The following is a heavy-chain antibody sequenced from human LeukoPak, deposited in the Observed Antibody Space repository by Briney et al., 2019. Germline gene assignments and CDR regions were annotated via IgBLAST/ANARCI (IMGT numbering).Heavy chain of an antibody. Sequence: SETQSLTCTVFGGSFSSSNYYWAWFRQPPGKGLDWIGSLYYDGRTYYNPSLESRLTISVDTSNNQFSLKLTSVTATDTAVYYCARRGGKWDVNWFDPWGQGTLVTVSS. V-gene: IGHV4-39*01. D-gene: IGHD1-26*01. CDR3: ARRGGKWDVNWFDP. J-gene: IGHJ5*02. CDR1: GGSFSSSNYY. CDR2: LYYDGRT.